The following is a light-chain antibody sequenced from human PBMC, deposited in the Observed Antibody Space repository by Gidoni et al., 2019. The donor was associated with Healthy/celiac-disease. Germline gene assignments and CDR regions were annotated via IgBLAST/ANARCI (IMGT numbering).Light chain of an antibody. CDR3: QQSYSTPQT. V-gene: IGKV1-39*01. CDR2: GAS. J-gene: IGKJ1*01. CDR1: QRIISY. Sequence: DIQMTQSPSSLSASVGDSVTLTCRASQRIISYLNWYQQKPGKAPKLLIYGASSLQRGVPSRFSGSGAGTDCNLTISSLQPEDFATYYCQQSYSTPQTFGQGTKVEIK.